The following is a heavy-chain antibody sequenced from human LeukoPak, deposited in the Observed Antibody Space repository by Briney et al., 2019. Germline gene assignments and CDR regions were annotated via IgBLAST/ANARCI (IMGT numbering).Heavy chain of an antibody. J-gene: IGHJ6*03. D-gene: IGHD5-18*01. CDR1: GGSVSSGSYY. Sequence: SETLSLTCTVSGGSVSSGSYYWGWIRQPAGKGLEWVGRIYGSGSTNYNPSLRSRVTMSVDASKNQFSLKLSSVTAADTAIYYCARLDTGMNPWYYYYMDVWGKGTTVTVSS. V-gene: IGHV4-61*02. CDR3: ARLDTGMNPWYYYYMDV. CDR2: IYGSGST.